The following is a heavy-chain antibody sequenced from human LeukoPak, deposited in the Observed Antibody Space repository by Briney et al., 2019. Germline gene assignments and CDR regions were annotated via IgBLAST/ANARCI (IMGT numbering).Heavy chain of an antibody. Sequence: PGGSLRLSCAASGFTFSSYGMHWVRQAPGKGLEWVAVISYDGSNKYYADSVKGRFTISRDNSKNTLYLQMNSLRAEDTAVYYCAKARAGAAVAGSYYYGMDVWGQGTTVTVSS. CDR2: ISYDGSNK. D-gene: IGHD6-19*01. CDR1: GFTFSSYG. J-gene: IGHJ6*02. V-gene: IGHV3-30*18. CDR3: AKARAGAAVAGSYYYGMDV.